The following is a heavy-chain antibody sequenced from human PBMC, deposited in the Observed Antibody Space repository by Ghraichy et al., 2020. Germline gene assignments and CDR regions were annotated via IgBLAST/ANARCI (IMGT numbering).Heavy chain of an antibody. D-gene: IGHD6-19*01. J-gene: IGHJ4*02. CDR2: IYYSGST. CDR1: GGSISSYY. V-gene: IGHV4-59*01. Sequence: SETLSLTCTVSGGSISSYYWSWIRQPPGKGLEWIGYIYYSGSTNYNPSLKSRVTISVDTSKNQFSLKLSSVTAADTAVYYCARVDVSGWYGYWGQGTLVTVSS. CDR3: ARVDVSGWYGY.